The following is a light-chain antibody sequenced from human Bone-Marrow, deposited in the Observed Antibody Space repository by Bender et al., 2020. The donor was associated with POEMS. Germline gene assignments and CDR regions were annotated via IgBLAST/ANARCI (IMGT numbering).Light chain of an antibody. J-gene: IGLJ1*01. CDR2: EDN. CDR1: SSDVGKYDL. V-gene: IGLV2-23*01. Sequence: QSALTQPASVSGSPGQSITISCGGTSSDVGKYDLVSWYQHYPGKAPKLMIYEDNKRSSGFSDRFSGSKSGNTASLTISVLQAEDEADYYCCSYAGSYTLAVFGTGTKVTVL. CDR3: CSYAGSYTLAV.